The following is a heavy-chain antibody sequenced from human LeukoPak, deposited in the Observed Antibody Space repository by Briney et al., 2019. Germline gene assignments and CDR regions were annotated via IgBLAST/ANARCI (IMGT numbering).Heavy chain of an antibody. V-gene: IGHV4-59*05. J-gene: IGHJ4*02. CDR2: IYYSGST. D-gene: IGHD3-9*01. Sequence: PSETLSLTCTVSGGSISGYYWSWIRQPPGKGLEWIGSIYYSGSTYYNPSLKSRVIISVDTSENQFSLKLSSVTAADTAVYYCANLYYDILTGSLSGDYFDYWGQGTLVTVSS. CDR1: GGSISGYY. CDR3: ANLYYDILTGSLSGDYFDY.